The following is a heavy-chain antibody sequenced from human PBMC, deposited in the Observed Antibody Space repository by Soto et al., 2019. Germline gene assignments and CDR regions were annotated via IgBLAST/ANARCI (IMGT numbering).Heavy chain of an antibody. Sequence: GGSLSLSCAASGFTFSSYWMSWVRQAPGKGLEWVANIKQDGSEKYYVDSVKGRLTIARDNAKNSLYLQMNSLRAEDTAVYYCARGLAPFGGGYYYYYMDVWGKGTTVTVSS. D-gene: IGHD3-16*01. CDR1: GFTFSSYW. CDR3: ARGLAPFGGGYYYYYMDV. J-gene: IGHJ6*03. V-gene: IGHV3-7*01. CDR2: IKQDGSEK.